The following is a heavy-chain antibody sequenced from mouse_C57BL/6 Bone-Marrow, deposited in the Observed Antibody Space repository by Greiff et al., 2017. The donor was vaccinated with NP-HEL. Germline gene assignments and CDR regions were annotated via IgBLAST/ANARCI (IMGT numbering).Heavy chain of an antibody. CDR2: IDPNSGGT. V-gene: IGHV1-72*01. CDR1: GYTFTSYW. CDR3: ARGFYFRYFDY. J-gene: IGHJ2*01. D-gene: IGHD2-12*01. Sequence: QFPLPPPFSSLFPPCASVKLSCKASGYTFTSYWMHWVKQRPGRGLEWIGRIDPNSGGTKYNEKFKSKATLTVDKPASTAYMQLSSLTSEDSAVYYCARGFYFRYFDYWGQGTTLTVSS.